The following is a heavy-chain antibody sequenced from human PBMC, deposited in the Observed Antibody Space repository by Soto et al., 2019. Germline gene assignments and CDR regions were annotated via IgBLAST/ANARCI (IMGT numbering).Heavy chain of an antibody. J-gene: IGHJ6*02. CDR1: GFSFNSYA. V-gene: IGHV3-23*01. CDR3: VKQRGSWKTYYYNMDV. D-gene: IGHD3-10*01. CDR2: INYNSRAT. Sequence: EVQLLESWGGLVQPGGSLRLSCETSGFSFNSYAMTWVRQAPGMGLEWVAVINYNSRATFHAQSVKGRFTISRDNSRNTVFLQMDSLRAEDTAVYYSVKQRGSWKTYYYNMDVWGLGTTVIVSS.